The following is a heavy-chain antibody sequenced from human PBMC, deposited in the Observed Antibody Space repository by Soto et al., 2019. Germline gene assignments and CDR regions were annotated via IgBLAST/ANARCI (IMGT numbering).Heavy chain of an antibody. D-gene: IGHD1-1*01. CDR3: VRDGTKTLRDWLDP. J-gene: IGHJ5*02. Sequence: SETLSLTCTVSGASISGFYWSWIRKSAGKGLEWIGRIYATGTTDYNPSLKSRVMMSVDTSKKQFSLKLRSVTAADTAVYYCVRDGTKTLRDWLDPSGQR. V-gene: IGHV4-4*07. CDR1: GASISGFY. CDR2: IYATGTT.